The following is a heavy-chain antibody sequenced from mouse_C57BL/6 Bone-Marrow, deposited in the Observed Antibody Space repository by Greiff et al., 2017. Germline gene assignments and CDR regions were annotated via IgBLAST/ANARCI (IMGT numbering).Heavy chain of an antibody. V-gene: IGHV1-81*01. CDR3: ARWILRSCFAY. J-gene: IGHJ3*01. Sequence: QVQLKQSGAELARPGASVKLSCKASGYTFTSYGISWVKQRTGQGLEWIGEIYPRSGNTYYNEKFKGKATLTADKSSSTAYMELRSLTSEDSAVYFCARWILRSCFAYWGQGTRVTVSA. CDR2: IYPRSGNT. D-gene: IGHD1-1*01. CDR1: GYTFTSYG.